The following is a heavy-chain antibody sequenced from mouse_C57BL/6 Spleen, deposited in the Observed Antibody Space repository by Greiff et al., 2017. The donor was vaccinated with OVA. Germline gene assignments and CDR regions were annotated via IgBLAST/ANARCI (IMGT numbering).Heavy chain of an antibody. D-gene: IGHD1-1*01. V-gene: IGHV1-26*01. CDR2: INPNNGGT. CDR3: AREVTTVVGDWYFDV. CDR1: GYTFTDYY. Sequence: EVQLQQSGPELVKPGASVKISCKASGYTFTDYYMNWVKQSHGKSLEWIGDINPNNGGTSYNQKFKGKATLTVDKSSSTAYMELRSLTSEDSAVYYCAREVTTVVGDWYFDVWGTGTTVTVSS. J-gene: IGHJ1*03.